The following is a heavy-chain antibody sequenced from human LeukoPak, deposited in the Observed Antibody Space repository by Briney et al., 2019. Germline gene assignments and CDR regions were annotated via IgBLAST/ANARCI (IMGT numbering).Heavy chain of an antibody. J-gene: IGHJ4*02. Sequence: GESLQISCKGSGYSFTSYWIGWVRQMPGKGLEWMGIIYPGDSDTRYSPSFQGQVTISADKSISTAYLQWSSLKASDTAMYYCARQVRVWFGELHGRYYFDYWGQGTLVTVSS. D-gene: IGHD3-10*01. CDR3: ARQVRVWFGELHGRYYFDY. CDR2: IYPGDSDT. CDR1: GYSFTSYW. V-gene: IGHV5-51*01.